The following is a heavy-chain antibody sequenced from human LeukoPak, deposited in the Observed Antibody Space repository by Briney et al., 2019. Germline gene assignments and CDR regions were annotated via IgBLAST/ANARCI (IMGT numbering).Heavy chain of an antibody. CDR3: ARLGADIVVVPAAQSYYYYYYGMDV. D-gene: IGHD2-2*01. Sequence: GESLKISCKGSGYSFTSYWIGWVRQMPGKGLEWMGIIYPGDSDTRYSPSFQGQVTISADKCISTAYLQWSSLKASDTAMYYCARLGADIVVVPAAQSYYYYYYGMDVWGKGTTVTVSS. CDR1: GYSFTSYW. CDR2: IYPGDSDT. J-gene: IGHJ6*04. V-gene: IGHV5-51*01.